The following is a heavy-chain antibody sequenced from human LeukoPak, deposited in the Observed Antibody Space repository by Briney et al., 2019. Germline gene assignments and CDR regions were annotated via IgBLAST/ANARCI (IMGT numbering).Heavy chain of an antibody. Sequence: GGSLRLSCAASGFTFSTYAMSWVRQAPGKGLEWVSAISGSGGNTYYADSVKGRFTISRDNSRNTLYLQMNSLRAEDTAVYYCAKPRYYDSSGYYNFDYWGQGTLVTVSS. CDR1: GFTFSTYA. CDR2: ISGSGGNT. D-gene: IGHD3-22*01. CDR3: AKPRYYDSSGYYNFDY. J-gene: IGHJ4*02. V-gene: IGHV3-23*01.